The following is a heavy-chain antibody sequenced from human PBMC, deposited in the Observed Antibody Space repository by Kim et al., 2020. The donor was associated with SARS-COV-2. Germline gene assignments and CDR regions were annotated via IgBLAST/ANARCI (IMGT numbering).Heavy chain of an antibody. J-gene: IGHJ6*03. Sequence: GESLKISCKGSGYSFTSYWIGWVRQMPGKGLEWMGIIYPGDSDTRYSPSFQGQVTISADKSISTAYLQWSSLKASDTAVYYCARISSSWTHYYYYYYMDVWGKGTTVTVSS. CDR2: IYPGDSDT. V-gene: IGHV5-51*01. D-gene: IGHD6-13*01. CDR1: GYSFTSYW. CDR3: ARISSSWTHYYYYYYMDV.